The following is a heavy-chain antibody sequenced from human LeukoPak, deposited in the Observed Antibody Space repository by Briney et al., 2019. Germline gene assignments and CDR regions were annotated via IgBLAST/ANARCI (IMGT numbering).Heavy chain of an antibody. CDR2: IKSKTNGGTT. CDR1: GFTFNNAW. CDR3: TTDPRLGYCSSTSCRQNCFDP. J-gene: IGHJ5*02. V-gene: IGHV3-15*01. D-gene: IGHD2-2*01. Sequence: PGGSLRLSCAASGFTFNNAWMRWGRQAPGEGQEWVGRIKSKTNGGTTDYAAPVKGRFTISRDDSKHTLYLQMNSLKTEDTAVYYCTTDPRLGYCSSTSCRQNCFDPWGQGTLVTVSS.